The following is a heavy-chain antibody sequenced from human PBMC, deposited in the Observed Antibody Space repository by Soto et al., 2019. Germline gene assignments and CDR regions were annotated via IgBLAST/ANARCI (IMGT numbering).Heavy chain of an antibody. Sequence: EVQLLESGGGLVQPGGSLRLSCAASGFTFSSYAMRWVRQAPGKGLEWVSAISGSGDSTYYADSVKGRLTISRDNSKNTLSVQMNSLRDEDTAVYYCARRGSGSDYDYWGQGTLVTVSS. CDR1: GFTFSSYA. D-gene: IGHD1-26*01. CDR2: ISGSGDST. CDR3: ARRGSGSDYDY. J-gene: IGHJ4*02. V-gene: IGHV3-23*01.